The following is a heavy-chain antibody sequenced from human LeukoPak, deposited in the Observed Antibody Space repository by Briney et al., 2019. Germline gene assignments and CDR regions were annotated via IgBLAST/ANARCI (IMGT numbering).Heavy chain of an antibody. CDR3: ARDIVIVGYSSSWWFDP. J-gene: IGHJ5*02. D-gene: IGHD6-13*01. Sequence: ASVKVSCKASGYTFTSYGISWVRQAPGQGLEWMGWISAYNGNTNYAQKLQGRVTMTTDTSTSTAYMELRSLRSDDTAVYYCARDIVIVGYSSSWWFDPWGQGTLVTVSS. V-gene: IGHV1-18*01. CDR1: GYTFTSYG. CDR2: ISAYNGNT.